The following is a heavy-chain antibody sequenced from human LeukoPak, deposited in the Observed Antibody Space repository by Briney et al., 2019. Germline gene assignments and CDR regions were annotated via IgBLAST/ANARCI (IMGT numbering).Heavy chain of an antibody. D-gene: IGHD1-26*01. CDR1: GFTFSSYW. CDR3: ARGSADPY. V-gene: IGHV3-74*01. Sequence: QPGGSLRLSCAASGFTFSSYWMHWFRQAPGKGLVWVSQINTDGTSTTYADSVKGRFTISRHNAKSTLYLQMNSLRAEDTAVYYCARGSADPYWGQGTLVTVSS. CDR2: INTDGTST. J-gene: IGHJ4*02.